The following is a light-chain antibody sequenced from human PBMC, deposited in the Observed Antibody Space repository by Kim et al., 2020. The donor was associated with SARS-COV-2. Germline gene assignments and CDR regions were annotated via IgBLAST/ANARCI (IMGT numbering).Light chain of an antibody. J-gene: IGKJ2*01. CDR1: QFINSY. Sequence: SASVGARVSITCRSSQFINSYLNWYQQKPGKAPKLLIYTASTLQGGVPSRFSGSGSGPDFTLTISSLQPEDFATYYCQQTYSAPYTFGQGTKLEI. V-gene: IGKV1-39*01. CDR2: TAS. CDR3: QQTYSAPYT.